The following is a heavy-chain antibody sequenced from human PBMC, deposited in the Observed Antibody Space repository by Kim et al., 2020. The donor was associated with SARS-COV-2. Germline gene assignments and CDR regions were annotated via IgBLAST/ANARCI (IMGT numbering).Heavy chain of an antibody. V-gene: IGHV4-59*01. Sequence: SETLSLTCTVSGGSISSYYWSWIRQPPGKGLEWIGYIYYSGSTNYNPSLKSRVTISVDTSKNQFSLKLSSVTAADTAVYYCARDRGLYYYGSGSYYSWYFDLWGRGTLVTVSS. D-gene: IGHD3-10*01. CDR2: IYYSGST. CDR1: GGSISSYY. CDR3: ARDRGLYYYGSGSYYSWYFDL. J-gene: IGHJ2*01.